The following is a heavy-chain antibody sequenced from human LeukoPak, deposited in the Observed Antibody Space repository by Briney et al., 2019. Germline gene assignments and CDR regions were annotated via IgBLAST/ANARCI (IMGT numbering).Heavy chain of an antibody. V-gene: IGHV4-59*02. CDR3: ATRKLGNDY. D-gene: IGHD7-27*01. J-gene: IGHJ4*02. CDR2: IYYTET. CDR1: GGSVSNYY. Sequence: SETLSLTCTVSGGSVSNYYWSWIRQSPGKGLEWIGYIYYTETSYNPSLKSRVTISADSSKNQFSLKLYSVTAADTAVYYCATRKLGNDYWGQGTLVTVSS.